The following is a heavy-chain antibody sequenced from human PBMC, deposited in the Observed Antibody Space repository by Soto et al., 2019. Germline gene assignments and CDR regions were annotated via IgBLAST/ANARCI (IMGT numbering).Heavy chain of an antibody. Sequence: GGSLRLSCAASGFTFSGSAMHWVRQASGKGLEWVGRIRSKANSYATAYAASVKGRFTISRDDSKNTAYLQMNSLKTEDTAVYYCTRQSPFTIFGVVHNNRNWGQGTLVTVSS. V-gene: IGHV3-73*01. CDR3: TRQSPFTIFGVVHNNRN. D-gene: IGHD3-3*01. CDR2: IRSKANSYAT. CDR1: GFTFSGSA. J-gene: IGHJ4*02.